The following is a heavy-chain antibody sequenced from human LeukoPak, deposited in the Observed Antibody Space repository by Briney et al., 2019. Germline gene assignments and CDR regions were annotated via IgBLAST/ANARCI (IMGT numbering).Heavy chain of an antibody. D-gene: IGHD5-18*01. J-gene: IGHJ4*02. CDR1: GFTFSSYG. CDR2: ISYDGSNK. Sequence: GSLRLSCAASGFTFSSYGMHWVRQAPGKGLEWVAVISYDGSNKYYADSVKGRFTISRDNSKNTLYLQMNSLRAEDTAVYYCTKDSAYSYGYGYYFDYWGQGTLVTVSS. CDR3: TKDSAYSYGYGYYFDY. V-gene: IGHV3-30*18.